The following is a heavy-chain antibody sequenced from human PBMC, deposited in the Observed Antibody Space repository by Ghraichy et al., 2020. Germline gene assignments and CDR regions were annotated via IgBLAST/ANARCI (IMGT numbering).Heavy chain of an antibody. V-gene: IGHV4-31*03. D-gene: IGHD2-21*01. CDR2: IYYSGST. CDR1: GGSISSGGYY. J-gene: IGHJ5*02. Sequence: TLSLTCTVSGGSISSGGYYWSWIRQHPGKGLEWIGYIYYSGSTYYNPSLKSRVTISVDTSKNQFSLKLSSVTAADTAVYYCARDGGGEPNWFDPWGQGTLVTVSS. CDR3: ARDGGGEPNWFDP.